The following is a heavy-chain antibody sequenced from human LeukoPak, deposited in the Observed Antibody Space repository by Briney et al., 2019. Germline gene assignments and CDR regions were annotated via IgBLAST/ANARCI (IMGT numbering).Heavy chain of an antibody. CDR2: ISSSSSYI. D-gene: IGHD1-26*01. J-gene: IGHJ4*02. Sequence: GGSLRLSCAASGFTFDDYAVSWVRQAPGKGLEWVSSISSSSSYIYYADSVKGRFTISRDNAKNSLYLQMNSLRAEDTAVYYCARDAAGNFDYWGQGTLVTVSS. V-gene: IGHV3-21*01. CDR3: ARDAAGNFDY. CDR1: GFTFDDYA.